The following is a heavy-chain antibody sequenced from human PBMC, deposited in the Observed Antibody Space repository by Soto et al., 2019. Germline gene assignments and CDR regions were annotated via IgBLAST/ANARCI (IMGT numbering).Heavy chain of an antibody. CDR1: GFSLTNGRMG. CDR2: FFSDAER. Sequence: QVTLKESGPVLVKPTEPLTLTCSVSGFSLTNGRMGVSWIRQPPGKALERLAHFFSDAERSYSTSMQSRLNMYKDSSGSQVVLTMTNMAPADTATYFCARMDGDYNYYGLDVWGHGIAVTVSS. J-gene: IGHJ6*02. V-gene: IGHV2-26*01. CDR3: ARMDGDYNYYGLDV. D-gene: IGHD4-17*01.